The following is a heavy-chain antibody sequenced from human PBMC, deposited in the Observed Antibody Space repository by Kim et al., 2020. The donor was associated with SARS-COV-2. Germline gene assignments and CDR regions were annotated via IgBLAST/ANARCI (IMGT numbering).Heavy chain of an antibody. CDR1: GYSFTNFW. CDR2: IHPVDSDS. CDR3: VRAAGNYYYFGVDV. Sequence: GESLKISCKTSGYSFTNFWIGWVRQMPGKGLEWMGIIHPVDSDSRYSPSFQGQVTMSVDKSITTAYLHWNSLKASDSAIYYCVRAAGNYYYFGVDVWGQGTTVTVSS. D-gene: IGHD3-10*01. V-gene: IGHV5-51*01. J-gene: IGHJ6*02.